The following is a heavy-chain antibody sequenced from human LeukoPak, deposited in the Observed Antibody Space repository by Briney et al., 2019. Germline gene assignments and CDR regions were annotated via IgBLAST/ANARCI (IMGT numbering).Heavy chain of an antibody. J-gene: IGHJ3*02. CDR3: ARLGKSGMTTVTTRAFDI. D-gene: IGHD4-17*01. CDR2: IYYSGSTY. CDR1: GGSISSSAYY. V-gene: IGHV4-39*01. Sequence: KPSETLSLTCTLSGGSISSSAYYWGWIRQPPGKGLEWLGRIYYSGSTYYYNPSLKSRVTTSVDTSENQFSLKLSSVTAADTAVYYCARLGKSGMTTVTTRAFDIWGQGTMVTVSS.